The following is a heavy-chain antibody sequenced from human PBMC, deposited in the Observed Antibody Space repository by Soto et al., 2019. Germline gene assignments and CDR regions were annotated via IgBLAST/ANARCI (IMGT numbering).Heavy chain of an antibody. D-gene: IGHD1-26*01. CDR3: ARDTSFMGMDV. Sequence: ASETLSLTCTVSGGSISSYYWSWIRQPPGKGLEWIGYIYYSGSTNYNPSLKSRVTISVDTSKNQFSLKLSSVTAADTAVYYCARDTSFMGMDVWGQGTTVTVSS. J-gene: IGHJ6*02. CDR2: IYYSGST. V-gene: IGHV4-59*01. CDR1: GGSISSYY.